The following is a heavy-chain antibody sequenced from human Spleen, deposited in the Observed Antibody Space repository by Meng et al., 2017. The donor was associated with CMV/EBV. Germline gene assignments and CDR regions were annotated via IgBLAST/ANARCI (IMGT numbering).Heavy chain of an antibody. Sequence: GESLKISCAASGFIVSSNYMSWVRQAPGKGLEWVANIKQDGSEKYYVDSVKGRFTISRDNAKNSLYLQMNSLRAEDTAVYYCARDESDFWSGYPTNFDYWGQGTLVTVSS. V-gene: IGHV3-7*01. CDR1: GFIVSSNY. CDR3: ARDESDFWSGYPTNFDY. CDR2: IKQDGSEK. J-gene: IGHJ4*02. D-gene: IGHD3-3*01.